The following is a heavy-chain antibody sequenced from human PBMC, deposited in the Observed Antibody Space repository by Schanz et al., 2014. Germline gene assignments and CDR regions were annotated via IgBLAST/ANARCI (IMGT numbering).Heavy chain of an antibody. V-gene: IGHV3-23*01. J-gene: IGHJ5*01. CDR1: GFNFGSHG. Sequence: EVQLLESGGGLVQPGGSLRLSCAASGFNFGSHGMHWVRQAPGKGLEWVSLISDSGDTAYYADSVKGRFTISRDNSRNTLYLQMNSLRAEDTAVYYCAKTPREYCNYDNCPNWFDSWGQGTLVTVSS. CDR3: AKTPREYCNYDNCPNWFDS. CDR2: ISDSGDTA. D-gene: IGHD2-15*01.